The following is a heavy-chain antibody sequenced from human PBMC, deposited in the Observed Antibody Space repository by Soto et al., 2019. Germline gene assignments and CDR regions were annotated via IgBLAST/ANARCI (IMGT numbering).Heavy chain of an antibody. D-gene: IGHD5-18*01. CDR1: GYTFTSYD. V-gene: IGHV1-8*01. J-gene: IGHJ2*01. Sequence: GASVKVSCKASGYTFTSYDINWVRQATGQGLEWMGWMNPNSGNTGYEQKFKGRVTMTRNTSISTAYMELSSLRSEDTAVYYCARDPLWGTAMVLWYFDLWGRGTLVTVSS. CDR3: ARDPLWGTAMVLWYFDL. CDR2: MNPNSGNT.